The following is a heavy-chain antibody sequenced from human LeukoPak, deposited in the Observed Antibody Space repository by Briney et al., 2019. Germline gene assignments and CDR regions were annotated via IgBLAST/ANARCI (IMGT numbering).Heavy chain of an antibody. J-gene: IGHJ5*02. CDR2: INHSGNT. CDR3: VTEPGYCTGGRCYGGWFDP. V-gene: IGHV4-34*01. CDR1: GGSFSGYY. Sequence: TSETLSLTCAVYGGSFSGYYWSWIRQAPGKGLEWIGEINHSGNTNYNPSLKSRVTISLDTSKNQSSLKLNSVTAADTAVYYCVTEPGYCTGGRCYGGWFDPWGQGTLVTVSS. D-gene: IGHD2-15*01.